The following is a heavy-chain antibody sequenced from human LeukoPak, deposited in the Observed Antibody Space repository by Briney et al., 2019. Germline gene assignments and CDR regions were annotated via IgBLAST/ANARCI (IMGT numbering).Heavy chain of an antibody. Sequence: SETLSLTCTVSGGSISSVSYYWGWIRQPPGKGLEWIGNIYYSGNTYYSPSLKSRVTISVDTSKNQFPLKLSSVTAADTAVYYCARHSASVLRYFDWFPGAFDIWGQGTMVTVSS. J-gene: IGHJ3*02. CDR3: ARHSASVLRYFDWFPGAFDI. CDR2: IYYSGNT. D-gene: IGHD3-9*01. CDR1: GGSISSVSYY. V-gene: IGHV4-39*01.